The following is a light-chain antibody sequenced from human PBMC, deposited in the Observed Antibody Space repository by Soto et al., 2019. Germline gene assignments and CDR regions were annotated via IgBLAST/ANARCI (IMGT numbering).Light chain of an antibody. J-gene: IGKJ5*01. Sequence: DIQMPQSPSILAASVGDRVTITCRASQTITSWLAWYQQRPGAAPRLLIYDASSLQTGVPSRFSGSGSGTEFTLTISSLQPDDFATYYCQQYNSYFNTFGQGTRLEIK. CDR3: QQYNSYFNT. V-gene: IGKV1-5*01. CDR2: DAS. CDR1: QTITSW.